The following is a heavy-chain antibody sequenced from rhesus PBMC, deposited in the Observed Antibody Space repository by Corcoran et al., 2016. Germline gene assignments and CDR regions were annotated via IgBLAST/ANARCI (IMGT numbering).Heavy chain of an antibody. J-gene: IGHJ4*01. V-gene: IGHV4-173*01. D-gene: IGHD4-23*01. Sequence: QVQLQDAGPAQVKTSETLALTCAVIGGSLSSNDWSCTRHPPGQGLEWFGRISGSGGRTDYNSSLKSRVTISTDTSKNQFSLKLSSVTAADTAVYYCARDEYSNYLLPFDYWGQGVLVTVSS. CDR1: GGSLSSND. CDR3: ARDEYSNYLLPFDY. CDR2: ISGSGGRT.